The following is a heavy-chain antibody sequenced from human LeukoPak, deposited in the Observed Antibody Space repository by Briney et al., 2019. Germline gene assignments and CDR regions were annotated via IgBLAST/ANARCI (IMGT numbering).Heavy chain of an antibody. CDR1: GFTFGSYS. J-gene: IGHJ5*02. CDR2: ISSSSYI. Sequence: GGSLRLSCAASGFTFGSYSMNWVRQAPGKGLEWVSSISSSSYIYYADSVKGRFTISRDNAKNSLYLQMNSLRAEDTAVYYCARDRGGYSYGLGGINWFDLWGQGTLVTVSS. CDR3: ARDRGGYSYGLGGINWFDL. V-gene: IGHV3-21*01. D-gene: IGHD5-18*01.